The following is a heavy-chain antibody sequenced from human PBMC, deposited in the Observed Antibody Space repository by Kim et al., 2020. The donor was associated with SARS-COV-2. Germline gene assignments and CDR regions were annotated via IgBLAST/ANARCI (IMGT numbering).Heavy chain of an antibody. Sequence: GGSLRLSCAASGFTFSSYGRHWVRQAPGKGLEWVADIWYDGSNNYYADSVRGRFIISRDNSKNTLHLQMTSLRAEDTAVYYCTSPENPRGYSSSWYQDYYGMDAWGQGTTRTVS. J-gene: IGHJ6*02. CDR1: GFTFSSYG. V-gene: IGHV3-33*01. CDR3: TSPENPRGYSSSWYQDYYGMDA. CDR2: IWYDGSNN. D-gene: IGHD6-13*01.